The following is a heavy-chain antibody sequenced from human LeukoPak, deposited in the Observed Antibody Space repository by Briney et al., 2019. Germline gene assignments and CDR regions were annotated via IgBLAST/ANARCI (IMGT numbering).Heavy chain of an antibody. CDR2: INHSGST. CDR3: ARGPTHLHYYDSSGYLDY. CDR1: GGSFSGYY. D-gene: IGHD3-22*01. V-gene: IGHV4-34*01. J-gene: IGHJ4*02. Sequence: SETLSLTCAVYGGSFSGYYWSWIRQPPGKGLEWIGEINHSGSTNYNPSLKGRVTISVDTSKNQFSLKLSSVTAADTAVYYCARGPTHLHYYDSSGYLDYWGQGTLVTVSS.